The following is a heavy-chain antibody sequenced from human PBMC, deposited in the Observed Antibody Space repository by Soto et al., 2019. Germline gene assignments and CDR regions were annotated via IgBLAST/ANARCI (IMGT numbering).Heavy chain of an antibody. V-gene: IGHV3-33*01. CDR3: ARALPRRSDHMRDYYYGLDV. Sequence: QVQLVESGGGVVQPGRSLRLSCAASGFTFSNFGMHWVRQAPGKGLEWVAVIWYDGSNKYYADSVKGRFTISRDNSKNTLYLQMNSLRAEDSAVYYCARALPRRSDHMRDYYYGLDVWGQGTTVTVSS. D-gene: IGHD2-15*01. J-gene: IGHJ6*02. CDR2: IWYDGSNK. CDR1: GFTFSNFG.